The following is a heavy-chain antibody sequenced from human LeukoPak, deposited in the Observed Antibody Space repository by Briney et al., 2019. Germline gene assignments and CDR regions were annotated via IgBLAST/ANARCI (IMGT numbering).Heavy chain of an antibody. CDR1: GGSISSYY. CDR2: ISYSGNT. D-gene: IGHD3-10*01. V-gene: IGHV4-59*08. CDR3: ASFSWGSGSYNQEAIWSWFDP. J-gene: IGHJ5*02. Sequence: SETLSLTCTVSGGSISSYYWSWIRQPPGKGLEWIGYISYSGNTNYNPSLKSRVTISVDTSKNQFSLKLSSVTAADTAVYYCASFSWGSGSYNQEAIWSWFDPRGQGTLVTVSS.